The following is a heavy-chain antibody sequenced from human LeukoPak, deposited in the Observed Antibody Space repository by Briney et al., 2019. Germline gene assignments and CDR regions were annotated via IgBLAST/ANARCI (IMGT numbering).Heavy chain of an antibody. V-gene: IGHV3-7*01. CDR1: GFTLSTDW. CDR2: TKEDGSEK. Sequence: GGSLRLSCAASGFTLSTDWMSWVRQAPGKGLEWVANTKEDGSEKYYVDSVKGRFTISRDNAKNSLFLQMNSLRAEDTAVYYCAREARTERDAFDIWGQGTMVTVSS. D-gene: IGHD1-1*01. J-gene: IGHJ3*02. CDR3: AREARTERDAFDI.